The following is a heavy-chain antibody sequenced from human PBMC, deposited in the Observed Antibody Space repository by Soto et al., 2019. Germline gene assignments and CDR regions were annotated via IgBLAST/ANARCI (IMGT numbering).Heavy chain of an antibody. CDR2: ISYDGSNK. CDR1: GFTFSSYG. J-gene: IGHJ5*02. V-gene: IGHV3-30*18. CDR3: AKDIIAAAGSAVDP. D-gene: IGHD6-13*01. Sequence: QVQLVESGGGVVQPGRSLRLSCAASGFTFSSYGMHWVRQAPGKGLEWVAVISYDGSNKYYADSVKGRFTISRDNSKNTLYLQMNILRAEDTAVYYCAKDIIAAAGSAVDPWCQGTLVTVSS.